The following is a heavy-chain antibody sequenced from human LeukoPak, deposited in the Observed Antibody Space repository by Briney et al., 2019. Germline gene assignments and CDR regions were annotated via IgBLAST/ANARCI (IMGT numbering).Heavy chain of an antibody. D-gene: IGHD2-8*01. CDR2: ISSSSSYI. CDR1: GFTFSSYS. J-gene: IGHJ4*02. V-gene: IGHV3-21*01. CDR3: ARDVLGYCTNGVCYTGYFDY. Sequence: PGGSLRLSCAASGFTFSSYSMNWVRQAPGKGLEWVSSISSSSSYIYYADSVKGRFTISRDNAKNSLYLQMNSLRAEDTAVYYCARDVLGYCTNGVCYTGYFDYWGQGTLVTVSS.